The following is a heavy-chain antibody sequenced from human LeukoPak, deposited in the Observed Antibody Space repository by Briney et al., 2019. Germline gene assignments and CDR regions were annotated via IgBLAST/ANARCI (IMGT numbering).Heavy chain of an antibody. D-gene: IGHD3-3*01. Sequence: GGSLRLSCAASGFTFSNAWMSWVRQAPGKGLEWVGCIKSKTDGGTTDYAAPVKGRFTISRDDSKNTLYLQMNSLKTEDTAVYYCTTDTVVGTTSRWYDFWSGYFSNFDYWGQGTLVTVSS. CDR1: GFTFSNAW. V-gene: IGHV3-15*01. CDR3: TTDTVVGTTSRWYDFWSGYFSNFDY. CDR2: IKSKTDGGTT. J-gene: IGHJ4*02.